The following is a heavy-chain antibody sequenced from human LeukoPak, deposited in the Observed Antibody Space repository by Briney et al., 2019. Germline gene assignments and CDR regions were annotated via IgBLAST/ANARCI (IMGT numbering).Heavy chain of an antibody. J-gene: IGHJ6*04. CDR1: GLTFSSYG. Sequence: GGSLRLSCVVSGLTFSSYGMHWVRQAPGKGLEWVAVISYDGSNKYYADSVKGRFTISRDNSKNTLYLQMNSLRAEDTAVFYCAKDAPPCSGGSCYSGYYFYGMDVWGKGATVTVSS. CDR2: ISYDGSNK. V-gene: IGHV3-30*18. CDR3: AKDAPPCSGGSCYSGYYFYGMDV. D-gene: IGHD2-15*01.